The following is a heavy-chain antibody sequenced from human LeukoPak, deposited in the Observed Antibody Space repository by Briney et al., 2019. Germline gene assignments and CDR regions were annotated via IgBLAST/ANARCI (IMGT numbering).Heavy chain of an antibody. Sequence: PGGSLRLSCAASGFTFSSYGMHWVRQAPGKGLEWVAFIRYDGSNKYYADSVKGRFTISRDNSKNTLYLQMNSLRSEDTAVYYCAKDQVGATMYFDYWGQGTLVTVSS. CDR2: IRYDGSNK. CDR3: AKDQVGATMYFDY. J-gene: IGHJ4*02. V-gene: IGHV3-30*02. D-gene: IGHD1-26*01. CDR1: GFTFSSYG.